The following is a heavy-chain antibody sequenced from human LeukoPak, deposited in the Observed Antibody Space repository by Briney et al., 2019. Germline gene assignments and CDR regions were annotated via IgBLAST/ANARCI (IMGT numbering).Heavy chain of an antibody. CDR1: GFTFSSYG. Sequence: PGGSLRLSCAASGFTFSSYGMTWVRQAPGKGLEWVSYISSSSSTIYYADSVKGRFTISRDNSKNTLYLQMNSLRADDTAVYYCAKSGYNRFDYWGQGTLVTVSS. CDR3: AKSGYNRFDY. CDR2: ISSSSSTI. V-gene: IGHV3-48*01. D-gene: IGHD5-24*01. J-gene: IGHJ4*02.